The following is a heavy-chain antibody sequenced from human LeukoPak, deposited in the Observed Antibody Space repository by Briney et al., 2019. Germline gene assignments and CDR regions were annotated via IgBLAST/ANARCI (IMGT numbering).Heavy chain of an antibody. J-gene: IGHJ6*03. CDR1: GVTFRSYS. V-gene: IGHV3-48*01. CDR2: ISSSSRTI. CDR3: ARVDAVAWYYMDV. D-gene: IGHD6-19*01. Sequence: VGTLRLSCAASGVTFRSYSINCGAGSPGNGRKWRSYISSSSRTIYYADSVKGRFTISRDNANNSLYLQMNSLRAEDTAVYYCARVDAVAWYYMDVWGKGTTVTVSS.